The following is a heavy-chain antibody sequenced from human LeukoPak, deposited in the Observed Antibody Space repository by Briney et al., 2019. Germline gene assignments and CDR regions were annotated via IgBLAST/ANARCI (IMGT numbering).Heavy chain of an antibody. CDR2: IKKDGSEN. Sequence: GGSLRLSCAASGFTFSSYWMSWVRQAPGKGLEWVANIKKDGSENYYVDSVKGRFTISRDNAKKSLYLQMKSLRAEDTAVYYCAREESDYVWVSYHDWGQGTLVTVSS. J-gene: IGHJ4*02. V-gene: IGHV3-7*03. CDR1: GFTFSSYW. D-gene: IGHD3-16*01. CDR3: AREESDYVWVSYHD.